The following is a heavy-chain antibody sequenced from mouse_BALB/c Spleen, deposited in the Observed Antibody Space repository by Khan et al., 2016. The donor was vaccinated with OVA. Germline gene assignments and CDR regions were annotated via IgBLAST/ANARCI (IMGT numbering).Heavy chain of an antibody. CDR1: GFSLTDYG. CDR2: IWGGGTT. CDR3: AKLLWSHYYALDY. J-gene: IGHJ4*01. V-gene: IGHV2-6-5*01. Sequence: QVQLKESGPGLVAPSQSLSITCTVSGFSLTDYGVSWIRQPPGKGLEWLGLIWGGGTTYYNSVLNSRLSISKDTSKSQVFLKMNSLQTDYTAMYCCAKLLWSHYYALDYWGQGTSVTVSS. D-gene: IGHD1-1*02.